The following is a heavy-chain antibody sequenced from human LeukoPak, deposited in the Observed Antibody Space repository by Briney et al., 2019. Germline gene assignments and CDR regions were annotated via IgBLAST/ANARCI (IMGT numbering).Heavy chain of an antibody. D-gene: IGHD3-9*01. Sequence: PGGSLRLSCAASGFTFSSYEMNWVRQAPGKGPEWVSYISSSGSTIYYADSVKGRFTISRDNSKNTLYLQMNSLRAEDTAVYYCAKDRIYYDILTGGLDYWGQGTLVTVSS. J-gene: IGHJ4*02. V-gene: IGHV3-48*03. CDR2: ISSSGSTI. CDR3: AKDRIYYDILTGGLDY. CDR1: GFTFSSYE.